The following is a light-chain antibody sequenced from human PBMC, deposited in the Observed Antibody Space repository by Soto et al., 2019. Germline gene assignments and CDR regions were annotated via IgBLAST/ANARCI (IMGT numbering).Light chain of an antibody. Sequence: DIVMTQSPDSLTVSLGERATINCKSSQSVLYSSNNRNYLAWYRQTPGQPPKLLFYCASTREFGVPDRFSGSGSGTDFTLSISSLQAEDVAVYYCQQYYDIPITFGQGTKLEIK. CDR2: CAS. V-gene: IGKV4-1*01. CDR1: QSVLYSSNNRNY. J-gene: IGKJ2*01. CDR3: QQYYDIPIT.